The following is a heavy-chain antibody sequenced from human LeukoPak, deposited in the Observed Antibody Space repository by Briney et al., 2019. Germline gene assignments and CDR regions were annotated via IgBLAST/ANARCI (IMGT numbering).Heavy chain of an antibody. CDR2: ISSSSSYI. J-gene: IGHJ4*02. CDR1: GFTFSSYS. D-gene: IGHD1-1*01. V-gene: IGHV3-21*01. Sequence: GGSLRLSCAVSGFTFSSYSINWVRQAPGNGLEWVSYISSSSSYIYYADSVKGRFTISRDNAKNSLYLQMNSLRGEDMAVYYCVKRWTGTTIGQQDYWGQGTLVTVSS. CDR3: VKRWTGTTIGQQDY.